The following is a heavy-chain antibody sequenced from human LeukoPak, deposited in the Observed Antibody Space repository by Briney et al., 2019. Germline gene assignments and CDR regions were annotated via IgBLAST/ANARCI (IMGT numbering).Heavy chain of an antibody. CDR2: ISGRTGGT. CDR1: GFTFNTNA. D-gene: IGHD5-12*01. Sequence: PGGSLRLSCAASGFTFNTNAMSWVRQAPGKGLEWVSAISGRTGGTYYADSVKGRFTISRANSKSTLYLQMDSLRAEDTAVYYCAKCGNSGCHLIDYWGQGTLVTVSS. J-gene: IGHJ4*02. CDR3: AKCGNSGCHLIDY. V-gene: IGHV3-23*01.